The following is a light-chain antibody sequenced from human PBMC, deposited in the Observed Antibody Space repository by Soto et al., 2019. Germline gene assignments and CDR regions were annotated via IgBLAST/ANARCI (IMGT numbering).Light chain of an antibody. J-gene: IGLJ1*01. V-gene: IGLV2-11*01. CDR1: SSDVGAYNF. CDR3: CSYAGSYTHV. CDR2: DVT. Sequence: QSALTQPGSVSGSPGQSVTISCTGTSSDVGAYNFVSWYQQHPGKAPKLIIYDVTKWPSGVPARFSGSKSGNTASLTISGLQADDEADYYCCSYAGSYTHVFGTGTKVTVL.